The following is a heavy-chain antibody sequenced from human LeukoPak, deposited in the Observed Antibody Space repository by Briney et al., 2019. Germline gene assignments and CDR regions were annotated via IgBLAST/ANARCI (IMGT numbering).Heavy chain of an antibody. Sequence: SETLSLTCTVSGGSISNGAYYWSWIRQYPGKGLEWIGYIYYTGSPYYNPSLKSRVTISIDTSKNQFSLRLSSVTAADPAVYHCARSPYHYDSTGYSFWFDPWGQGTLVTVSS. D-gene: IGHD3-22*01. CDR1: GGSISNGAYY. CDR2: IYYTGSP. J-gene: IGHJ5*02. CDR3: ARSPYHYDSTGYSFWFDP. V-gene: IGHV4-31*03.